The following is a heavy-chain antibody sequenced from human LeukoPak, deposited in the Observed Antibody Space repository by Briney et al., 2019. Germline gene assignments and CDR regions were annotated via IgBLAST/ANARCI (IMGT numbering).Heavy chain of an antibody. CDR2: IIPNSGGT. CDR3: AREIYGSFYY. V-gene: IGHV1-2*02. D-gene: IGHD1-26*01. CDR1: VSTFTPYY. Sequence: ASVKVSSTASVSTFTPYYMHWVRQAPGQGLEWMGWIIPNSGGTNYTQKFQGRVTITNDTSITTAYMELSGLRSDDTAVYYGAREIYGSFYYWGQGTLVTVSS. J-gene: IGHJ4*02.